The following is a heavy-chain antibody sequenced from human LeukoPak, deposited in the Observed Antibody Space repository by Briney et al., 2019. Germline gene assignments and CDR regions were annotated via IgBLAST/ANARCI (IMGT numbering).Heavy chain of an antibody. CDR3: ARDDPTVTTGPPVGS. CDR2: IKGYGSIT. Sequence: PGGSLRLSCAASGFTFETYWMHWVRQAPGKGLEWVSCIKGYGSITNYADSVKGRFTISRDNAKNTLYLQMNSLRVEDTAVYYCARDDPTVTTGPPVGSWGQGTLVTVSS. CDR1: GFTFETYW. D-gene: IGHD4-17*01. J-gene: IGHJ4*02. V-gene: IGHV3-74*01.